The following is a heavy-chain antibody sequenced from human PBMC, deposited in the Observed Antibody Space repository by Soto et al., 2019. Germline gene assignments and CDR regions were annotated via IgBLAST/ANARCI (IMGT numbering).Heavy chain of an antibody. V-gene: IGHV4-34*01. D-gene: IGHD1-7*01. J-gene: IGHJ6*02. CDR3: ARAPPTGTTSGYYYYYGMDV. CDR1: GGSFSGYY. Sequence: SETLSLTCAVYGGSFSGYYWSWIRQPPGKGLEWIGEINHSGSTNYNPSLKSRVTISVDTSKNQFSLKLSSVTAADTAVYYCARAPPTGTTSGYYYYYGMDVWGQGTTVT. CDR2: INHSGST.